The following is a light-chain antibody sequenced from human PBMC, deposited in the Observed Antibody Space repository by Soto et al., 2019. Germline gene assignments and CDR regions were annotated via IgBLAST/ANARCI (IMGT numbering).Light chain of an antibody. CDR2: GAS. V-gene: IGKV3-20*01. CDR3: QQYGRSLRA. Sequence: EIVLTQSPGTLSLSPGERATLSCRASQNVSSSSLGWYQQKPGQAPRLLIYGASNRATGIPNRFSGSGSGTDFTLTISRLEPEDFAVYYCQQYGRSLRAFGEGTKVEIK. J-gene: IGKJ1*01. CDR1: QNVSSSS.